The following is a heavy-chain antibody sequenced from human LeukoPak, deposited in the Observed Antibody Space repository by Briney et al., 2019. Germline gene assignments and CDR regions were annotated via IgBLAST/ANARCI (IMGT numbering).Heavy chain of an antibody. CDR3: AKGSRYSGGPDFFDS. V-gene: IGHV3-23*01. CDR2: ISYSGDST. D-gene: IGHD1-26*01. Sequence: GGSLXXSCAASGFTFRNYAMSWVRQAPGKGLEWVSGISYSGDSTYYADSVKGGFTISRENSKKTVYMQMNSLRAEDTAVYYCAKGSRYSGGPDFFDSWGRGTLVTVSS. CDR1: GFTFRNYA. J-gene: IGHJ4*02.